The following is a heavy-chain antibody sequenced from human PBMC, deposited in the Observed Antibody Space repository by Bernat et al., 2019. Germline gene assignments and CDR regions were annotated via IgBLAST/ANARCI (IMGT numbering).Heavy chain of an antibody. CDR3: ARDKLRGVTYYYYGMDV. Sequence: VQLLESGGGVVQPGRSLRLSCAASGFTFSSYAMHWVRQAPGKGLEWVAVISYDGSNKYYADSVKGRFTISRDNSKNTLYLQMNSLRAEDTAVYYCARDKLRGVTYYYYGMDVWGQGTTVTVSS. V-gene: IGHV3-30-3*01. D-gene: IGHD3-3*01. CDR1: GFTFSSYA. J-gene: IGHJ6*02. CDR2: ISYDGSNK.